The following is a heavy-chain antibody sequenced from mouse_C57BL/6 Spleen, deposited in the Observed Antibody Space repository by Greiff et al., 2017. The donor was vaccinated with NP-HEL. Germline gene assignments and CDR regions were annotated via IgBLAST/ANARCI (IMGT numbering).Heavy chain of an antibody. CDR3: ARRHYDYEGYFDV. CDR1: GYTFTDYN. Sequence: EVQLQQSGPELVKPGASVKIPCKASGYTFTDYNMDWVKQSHGKSLEWIGDINPNNGGTIYNQKFKGKATLTVDKSSCTAYMELRSLTSEDTAVYYCARRHYDYEGYFDVWGTGTTVTVSS. CDR2: INPNNGGT. J-gene: IGHJ1*03. V-gene: IGHV1-18*01. D-gene: IGHD2-4*01.